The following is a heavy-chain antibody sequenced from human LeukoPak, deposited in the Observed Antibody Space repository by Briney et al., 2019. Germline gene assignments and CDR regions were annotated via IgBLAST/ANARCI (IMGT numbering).Heavy chain of an antibody. CDR2: IFSGGST. CDR1: GFIFSSNY. D-gene: IGHD1-26*01. J-gene: IGHJ4*02. Sequence: GGSLRLSCAASGFIFSSNYTTWVRQAPGKGLEWVSVIFSGGSTYYADSVKGRVTISRDNSKNTLYLQMNNLRGEGTAVYYCARVGPTRSDFDYWGQGTLVTVSS. CDR3: ARVGPTRSDFDY. V-gene: IGHV3-53*01.